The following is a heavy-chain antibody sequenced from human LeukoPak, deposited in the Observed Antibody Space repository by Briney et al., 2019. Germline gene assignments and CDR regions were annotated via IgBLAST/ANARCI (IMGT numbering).Heavy chain of an antibody. D-gene: IGHD4-23*01. Sequence: KASETLSLTCTVSGGSFTSSSFYWGWIRQPPGKGLEWIGSMYYSGSTYYNPSLKSRVTISVDTSKNQFSLKLSSVIATDTAVYYCARPPDYGGNFNWYFDLWGRGTLVTVSS. CDR3: ARPPDYGGNFNWYFDL. CDR2: MYYSGST. V-gene: IGHV4-39*01. CDR1: GGSFTSSSFY. J-gene: IGHJ2*01.